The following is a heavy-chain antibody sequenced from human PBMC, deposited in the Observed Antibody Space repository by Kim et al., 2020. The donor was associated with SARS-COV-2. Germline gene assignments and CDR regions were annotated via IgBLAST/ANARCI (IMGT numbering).Heavy chain of an antibody. CDR3: AKATSLAGTSIDY. Sequence: GGSLRLSCAASGFTFSSYAMSWVRQAPGKGLEWVSAISGSGGSTYYADSVKVRFTISRDNSKNTLYLQMNSLRAEDTAVYYCAKATSLAGTSIDYWGQGTLVTVSS. D-gene: IGHD6-19*01. CDR2: ISGSGGST. CDR1: GFTFSSYA. V-gene: IGHV3-23*01. J-gene: IGHJ4*02.